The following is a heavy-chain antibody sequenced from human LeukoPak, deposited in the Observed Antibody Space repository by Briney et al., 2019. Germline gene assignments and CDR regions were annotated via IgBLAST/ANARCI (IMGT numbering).Heavy chain of an antibody. V-gene: IGHV3-23*01. CDR1: GFTFSSYA. Sequence: PGGSLRLSCAASGFTFSSYAMSWVRQAPGKGLEWVSAISGSGGSIYYADSVKGRFTISRDNAKNTLYLQMNSLRAEDTAVYYCAKTYRDVSGYPRSFFDYWGQGTLVTVSS. J-gene: IGHJ4*02. CDR2: ISGSGGSI. D-gene: IGHD3-22*01. CDR3: AKTYRDVSGYPRSFFDY.